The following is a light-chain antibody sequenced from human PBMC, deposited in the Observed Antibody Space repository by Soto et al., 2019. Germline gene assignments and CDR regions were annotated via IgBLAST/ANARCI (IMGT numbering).Light chain of an antibody. V-gene: IGKV1-39*01. CDR3: QESYSSPAVS. CDR1: QNIDNY. CDR2: ASS. J-gene: IGKJ4*01. Sequence: DIQMTQSPSSLSASVGDRVTITCRASQNIDNYLNWYQHKPGEAPKLLIYASSTLQSGVPARFSGSGSGTQFTLTISTLQAEDIATYFCQESYSSPAVSFGGGTKVEIK.